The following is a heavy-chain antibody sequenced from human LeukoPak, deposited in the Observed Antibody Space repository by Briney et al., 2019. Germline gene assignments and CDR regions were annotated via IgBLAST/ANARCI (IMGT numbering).Heavy chain of an antibody. D-gene: IGHD2-2*01. CDR2: ISAYNGNT. CDR1: GYTFTSYG. CDR3: ARWGGYCSSTSCDEGWFDP. J-gene: IGHJ5*02. Sequence: ASVKVSCKASGYTFTSYGISWVRQAPGQGLEWMGWISAYNGNTNYAQKLQGRVTMTTDTSTSTAYMELRSLRSDDTAVYYCARWGGYCSSTSCDEGWFDPWGQGTLVAVSP. V-gene: IGHV1-18*01.